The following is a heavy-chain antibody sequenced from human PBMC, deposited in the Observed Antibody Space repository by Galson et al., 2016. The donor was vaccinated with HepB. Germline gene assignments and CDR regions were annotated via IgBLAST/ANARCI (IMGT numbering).Heavy chain of an antibody. Sequence: SLRLSCAASGFTFSSYAMSWVRQAPGKGLEWVSTISGSGGFTYYADSVKGRFTISRDNSKNTLYLQMNSLRAEDTAVYYCAKDGHPSPIGGSGTFFSYYQYYYVDVWGKGTTVTVSS. CDR1: GFTFSSYA. CDR2: ISGSGGFT. CDR3: AKDGHPSPIGGSGTFFSYYQYYYVDV. J-gene: IGHJ6*03. V-gene: IGHV3-23*01. D-gene: IGHD3-10*01.